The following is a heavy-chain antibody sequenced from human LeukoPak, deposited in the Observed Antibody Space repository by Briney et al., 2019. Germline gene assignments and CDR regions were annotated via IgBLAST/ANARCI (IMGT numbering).Heavy chain of an antibody. CDR2: MSPNSGDT. CDR1: GYTFTSYD. D-gene: IGHD3-22*01. J-gene: IGHJ4*02. CDR3: ARDRHYYDSSGYFDY. Sequence: ASVTVSCTASGYTFTSYDFNWVRQATGQRPEWMGWMSPNSGDTGYAQKFQDRVTMTRNTSISTAYMELSSLRSEDTAVYYCARDRHYYDSSGYFDYWGQGTLVTVSS. V-gene: IGHV1-8*01.